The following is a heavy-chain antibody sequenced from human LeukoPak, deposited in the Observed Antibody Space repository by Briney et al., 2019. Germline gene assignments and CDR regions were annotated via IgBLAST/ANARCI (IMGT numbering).Heavy chain of an antibody. CDR2: ISSSSSYI. D-gene: IGHD6-6*01. V-gene: IGHV3-21*01. CDR1: GFTFSSYS. CDR3: ARGYQLVPPYNWFDP. Sequence: PGGSLRLSCAASGFTFSSYSMNWVRQAPGKGLEWVSSISSSSSYIYYADSVKGRFTISRDNAKNSLYLQMNSLRAEDTAVYYCARGYQLVPPYNWFDPWGQGTLVTVSS. J-gene: IGHJ5*02.